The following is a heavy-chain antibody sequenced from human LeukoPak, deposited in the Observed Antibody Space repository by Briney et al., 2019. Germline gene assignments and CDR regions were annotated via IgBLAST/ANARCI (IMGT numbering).Heavy chain of an antibody. Sequence: GRSLRLSCAASGFTFSHYGMHWVRQAPGKGLEWVAVIWFDGSNKYYANSVKGRFTISRDNSRNTLSLQMNTLRAEDTAVYYCARDRAAADLDYWGQGTLVTVSS. J-gene: IGHJ4*02. CDR2: IWFDGSNK. V-gene: IGHV3-33*01. CDR3: ARDRAAADLDY. CDR1: GFTFSHYG. D-gene: IGHD6-13*01.